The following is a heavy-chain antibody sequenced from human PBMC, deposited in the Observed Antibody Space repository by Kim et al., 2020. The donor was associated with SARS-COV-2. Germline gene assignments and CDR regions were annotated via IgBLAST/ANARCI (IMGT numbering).Heavy chain of an antibody. CDR2: INHSGST. V-gene: IGHV4-34*01. CDR3: ARSGTQARWGDYYYGMDV. J-gene: IGHJ6*02. D-gene: IGHD3-10*01. CDR1: GGSFSGYY. Sequence: SETLSLTCAVYGGSFSGYYWSWIRQPPGKGLEWIGEINHSGSTNYNPSLKSRVTISVDTSKNQFSLKLSSVTAADTAVYYCARSGTQARWGDYYYGMDVWGQGTTVTVSS.